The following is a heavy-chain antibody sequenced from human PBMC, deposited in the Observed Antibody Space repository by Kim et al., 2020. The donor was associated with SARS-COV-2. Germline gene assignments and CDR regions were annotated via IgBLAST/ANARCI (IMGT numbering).Heavy chain of an antibody. V-gene: IGHV4-39*01. CDR2: IYYSGTT. CDR1: GGSISSSDYY. CDR3: ARHLRNWNFDL. Sequence: SETLSLTCSVSGGSISSSDYYWGWIRQPPGKGLEWIATIYYSGTTYYNPSLKGRVTISVDTSKKPFSLRLSSVTAAAAAVYYCARHLRNWNFDLWGRGTL. J-gene: IGHJ2*01.